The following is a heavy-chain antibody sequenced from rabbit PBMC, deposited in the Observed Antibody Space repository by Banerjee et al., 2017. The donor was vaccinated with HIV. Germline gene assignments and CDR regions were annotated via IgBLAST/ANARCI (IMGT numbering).Heavy chain of an antibody. CDR3: ARLYDLSSGGYHDL. Sequence: QQQLEESGGGLVKPGGTLTLTCTASGFSFSSNYYMCWVRQAPGKGLEWIACIAADSSDSTYYANWAKGQFTISKTSSTTVTLQMTSLTAADTATYFCARLYDLSSGGYHDLWGQGTLVTVS. D-gene: IGHD1-1*01. V-gene: IGHV1S45*01. J-gene: IGHJ3*01. CDR1: GFSFSSNYY. CDR2: IAADSSDST.